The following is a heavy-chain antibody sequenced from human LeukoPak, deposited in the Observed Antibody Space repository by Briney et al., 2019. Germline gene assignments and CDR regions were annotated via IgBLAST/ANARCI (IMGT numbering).Heavy chain of an antibody. CDR2: INSDGSST. J-gene: IGHJ4*02. CDR3: ARDYMYAGY. Sequence: GGSLRLSCAASGFTFSDHYMDWVRQAPGKGLVWVSRINSDGSSTSYADSVKGRFTISRDNAKNTLYLQMNSLRAEDTAVYYCARDYMYAGYWGQGTLVTVSS. CDR1: GFTFSDHY. D-gene: IGHD2-8*01. V-gene: IGHV3-74*01.